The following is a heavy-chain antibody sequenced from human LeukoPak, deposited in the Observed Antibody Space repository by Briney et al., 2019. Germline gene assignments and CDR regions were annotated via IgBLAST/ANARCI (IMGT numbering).Heavy chain of an antibody. CDR3: TRGLPLGYCSSTSCPSRWFDP. CDR2: ISAYNGNT. CDR1: GYTFTSYG. J-gene: IGHJ5*02. Sequence: GASVKVSCKASGYTFTSYGISWVRQAPGQGLEWMGWISAYNGNTNYAQKLQGRVTMTTDTSTSTACMELNSLRPEDTATYFCTRGLPLGYCSSTSCPSRWFDPWGQGTLVTVSS. V-gene: IGHV1-18*01. D-gene: IGHD2-2*01.